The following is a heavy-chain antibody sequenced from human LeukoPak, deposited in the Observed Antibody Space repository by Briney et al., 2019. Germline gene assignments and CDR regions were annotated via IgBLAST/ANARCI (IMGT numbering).Heavy chain of an antibody. V-gene: IGHV1-2*02. CDR2: INPNSGGT. D-gene: IGHD6-19*01. J-gene: IGHJ4*02. CDR1: GYTFTGYY. Sequence: AASVKVSCKASGYTFTGYYMHWVRQAPGQGLEWMGWINPNSGGTNYAQKFQGRVTMTRDTSTSTVYMELSSLRSEDTAVYYCARERWRQDSGWYYFDYWGQGTLVTVSS. CDR3: ARERWRQDSGWYYFDY.